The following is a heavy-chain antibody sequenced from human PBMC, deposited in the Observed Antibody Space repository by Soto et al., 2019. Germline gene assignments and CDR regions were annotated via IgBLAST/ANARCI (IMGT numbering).Heavy chain of an antibody. CDR1: GGSVSSGSYY. V-gene: IGHV4-61*01. J-gene: IGHJ5*02. Sequence: PSETLSLACPVSGGSVSSGSYYWSWIRQPPVKGLEWIGYIYYSGSIKYNPSLKSRVTISVDTSKNQFSLKLSSVTAADPAVYYCGSQGRPLILTAYDIRDGNWFDPWGQGTLVTVSS. D-gene: IGHD3-9*01. CDR2: IYYSGSI. CDR3: GSQGRPLILTAYDIRDGNWFDP.